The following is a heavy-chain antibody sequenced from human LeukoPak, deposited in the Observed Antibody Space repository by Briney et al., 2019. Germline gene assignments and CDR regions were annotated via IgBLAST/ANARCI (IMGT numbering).Heavy chain of an antibody. V-gene: IGHV3-15*01. CDR3: ATDLGLTIIRGVIVH. Sequence: PGGSLRLSCAASGFTFTNAWMTWVRQAPGKGLEWVGRIKSKGDGETTDYAAPVKGGFITSRDDAKATLYLQMNSLNAEDTAVYYCATDLGLTIIRGVIVHWGQGALVTVSS. J-gene: IGHJ4*02. D-gene: IGHD3-10*01. CDR1: GFTFTNAW. CDR2: IKSKGDGETT.